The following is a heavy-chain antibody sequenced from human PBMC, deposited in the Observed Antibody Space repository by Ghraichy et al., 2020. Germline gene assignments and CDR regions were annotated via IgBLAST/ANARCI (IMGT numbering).Heavy chain of an antibody. CDR2: IYYSGST. Sequence: SETLSLTCTVSGGSISSGGYYWSWIRQHPGKGLEWIGYIYYSGSTYYNPSLKSRVTISVDTSKNQFSLKLSSVTAADTAVYYCARDATVVVPAANYGMDVWGQGTTVTVSS. CDR1: GGSISSGGYY. D-gene: IGHD2-2*01. J-gene: IGHJ6*02. V-gene: IGHV4-31*03. CDR3: ARDATVVVPAANYGMDV.